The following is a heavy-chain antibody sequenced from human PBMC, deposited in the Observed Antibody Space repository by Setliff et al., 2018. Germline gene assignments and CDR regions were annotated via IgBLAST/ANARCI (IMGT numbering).Heavy chain of an antibody. V-gene: IGHV3-21*01. D-gene: IGHD6-6*01. CDR2: ISDSSLHI. CDR3: ASTQRGTSSEC. J-gene: IGHJ4*02. CDR1: GFTFSNYW. Sequence: PGGSLRLSCAASGFTFSNYWIHWARQAPGKGLEWVSSISDSSLHIYYRDSVKGRFTIFRDNAKDSLYLQMNSLRADDTAVYYCASTQRGTSSECWDQGTLVTVSS.